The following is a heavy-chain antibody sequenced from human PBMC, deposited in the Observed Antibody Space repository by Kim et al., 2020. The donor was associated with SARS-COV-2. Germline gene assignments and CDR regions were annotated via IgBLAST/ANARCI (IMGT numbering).Heavy chain of an antibody. V-gene: IGHV3-21*01. CDR1: GFSFSSYS. D-gene: IGHD3-9*01. Sequence: GGSLRLSCAASGFSFSSYSMNWVRQAPGKGLEWVSSINSGSSYIYNADSVKGRFTISRDNAKNSLYLQMNSLRAEDTAVYYCARLVNYDILIGPKLLYYFDYWGRGTLVTVSS. J-gene: IGHJ4*02. CDR3: ARLVNYDILIGPKLLYYFDY. CDR2: INSGSSYI.